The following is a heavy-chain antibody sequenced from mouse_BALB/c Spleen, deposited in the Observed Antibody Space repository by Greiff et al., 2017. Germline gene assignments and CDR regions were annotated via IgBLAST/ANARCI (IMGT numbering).Heavy chain of an antibody. J-gene: IGHJ1*01. CDR2: IWTGGGT. V-gene: IGHV2-9-2*01. Sequence: QVQLKESGPGLVAPSQSLSITCTVSGFSLTDYGVSWIRQPPGKGLEWLGVIWTGGGTNYNSAFMSRLSISKDNSKSQVFLKMNSLQTDDTAIYYCVRLDWYFDVWGAGTTVTVSS. CDR1: GFSLTDYG. CDR3: VRLDWYFDV.